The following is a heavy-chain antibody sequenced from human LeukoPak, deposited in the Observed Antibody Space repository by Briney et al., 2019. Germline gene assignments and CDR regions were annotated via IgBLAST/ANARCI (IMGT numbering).Heavy chain of an antibody. CDR3: ARLRYYGMYV. J-gene: IGHJ6*02. CDR1: GFTFSGYD. Sequence: SGGSLRLSCAASGFTFSGYDMSWVRQAQGKGLEWVSYTSSSSTIYYADSVKSRFTISRDNAKNSLYLQMNSLRAEDTAVYYCARLRYYGMYVWGQGTTVTVSS. V-gene: IGHV3-69-1*01. CDR2: TSSSSTI.